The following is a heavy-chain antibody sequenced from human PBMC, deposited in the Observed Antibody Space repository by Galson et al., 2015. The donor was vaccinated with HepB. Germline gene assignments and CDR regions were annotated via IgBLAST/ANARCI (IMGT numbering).Heavy chain of an antibody. J-gene: IGHJ6*02. D-gene: IGHD4-17*01. Sequence: SVKVSCKVSGYTLTELSMHWVRQAPGKGLEWMGSFDPEDGETIYAQKFQGRVTMTEDTSTDAAYMELSSLRSEDTAVYYCATGPRGYTPLYGDPVLASGMDVWGQGTTVTVSS. CDR1: GYTLTELS. CDR3: ATGPRGYTPLYGDPVLASGMDV. CDR2: FDPEDGET. V-gene: IGHV1-24*01.